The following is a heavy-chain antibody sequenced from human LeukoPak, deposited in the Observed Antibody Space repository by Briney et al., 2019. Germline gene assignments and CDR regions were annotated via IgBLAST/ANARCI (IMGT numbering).Heavy chain of an antibody. CDR1: GYTFTSYG. V-gene: IGHV1-18*01. CDR2: ISGYNGDT. J-gene: IGHJ4*02. Sequence: ASVKVSCKASGYTFTSYGISWVRQAPGQGLEWMGWISGYNGDTNYAQKLQGRVTMTTNTSISTAYMELSSLRSEDTAVYYCARGAPGSYCSGGSCPYFDYWGQGTLVSVSS. CDR3: ARGAPGSYCSGGSCPYFDY. D-gene: IGHD2-15*01.